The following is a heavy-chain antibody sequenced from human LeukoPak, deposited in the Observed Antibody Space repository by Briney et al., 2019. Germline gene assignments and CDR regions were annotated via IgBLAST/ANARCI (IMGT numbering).Heavy chain of an antibody. CDR2: INSDGSST. J-gene: IGHJ4*02. CDR1: GFTFSSYW. Sequence: PGGSLRLSCAASGFTFSSYWMHWVRQAPGKGLVWVSRINSDGSSTSYADSVKGRFTISRDNAKNTLYLQMNSLRAEDTAVYYCARERYYYGSGSLLDYWGQETLVTVSS. CDR3: ARERYYYGSGSLLDY. D-gene: IGHD3-10*01. V-gene: IGHV3-74*01.